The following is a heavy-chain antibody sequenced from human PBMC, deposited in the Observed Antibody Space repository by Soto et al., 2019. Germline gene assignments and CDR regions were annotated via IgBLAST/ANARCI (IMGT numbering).Heavy chain of an antibody. Sequence: QVQLQASGPGLVKPSQTLSLACTVSGASVSTGGYYWTWIRQHPGRGLEWIGYIYHGGSTYYNPSLKSRVTISVDTSKNQLSLKLSSVTAADTAVYYCARLVVAAMSMDGWVKGTAVTVST. CDR3: ARLVVAAMSMDG. CDR2: IYHGGST. D-gene: IGHD2-15*01. J-gene: IGHJ6*04. V-gene: IGHV4-31*03. CDR1: GASVSTGGYY.